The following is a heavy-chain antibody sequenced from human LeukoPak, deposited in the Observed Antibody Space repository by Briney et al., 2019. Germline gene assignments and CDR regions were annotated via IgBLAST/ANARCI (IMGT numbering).Heavy chain of an antibody. D-gene: IGHD3-22*01. CDR2: IYYSGTT. CDR1: GGSISSHY. Sequence: SETLSLTCTVSGGSISSHYWSWFRQTPGERPEWIAFIYYSGTTNYNPTLKGRVTISIDSSKNQFSLKLSSVTAADTAIYYCARGTGFYDSSGHYYWGYFDSWGQGTLVPVSS. V-gene: IGHV4-59*11. CDR3: ARGTGFYDSSGHYYWGYFDS. J-gene: IGHJ4*02.